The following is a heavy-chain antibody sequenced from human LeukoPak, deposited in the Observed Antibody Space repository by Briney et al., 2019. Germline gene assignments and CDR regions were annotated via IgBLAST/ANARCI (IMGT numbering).Heavy chain of an antibody. CDR1: GVSISSDY. V-gene: IGHV4-34*01. D-gene: IGHD2-2*01. J-gene: IGHJ4*02. CDR3: ARAPGRPAAVFDY. CDR2: INHSGST. Sequence: SETLSLTCTVSGVSISSDYWSWIRQPPGKGLEWIGEINHSGSTNYNPSLKSRVTISVDTSKNQFSLKLSSVTAADTAVYYCARAPGRPAAVFDYWGQGTLVTVSS.